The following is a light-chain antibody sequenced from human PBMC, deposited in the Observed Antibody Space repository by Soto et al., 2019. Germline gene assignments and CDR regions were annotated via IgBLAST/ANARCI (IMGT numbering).Light chain of an antibody. J-gene: IGKJ4*01. CDR3: QQYDDLPLT. V-gene: IGKV1-33*01. Sequence: DIQMTQSPSSLSASVGDRVTITCQATEDIKNCLSWYQQKPGKAPKLLIYDASNLETGVPSRFIGSGSETDFTFNITSLQPEDIARYFCQQYDDLPLTFGGGTKVEIK. CDR1: EDIKNC. CDR2: DAS.